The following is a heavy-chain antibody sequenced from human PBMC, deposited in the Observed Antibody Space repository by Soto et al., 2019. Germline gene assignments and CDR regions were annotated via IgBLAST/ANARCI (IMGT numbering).Heavy chain of an antibody. V-gene: IGHV3-33*01. D-gene: IGHD5-12*01. CDR2: IWYDGSNK. CDR3: ARDSIVATIFPEYYYYYMDV. Sequence: GVSLRLSCAASGFTFSSYCMHWVRQAPGKGLEWVAVIWYDGSNKYYADSVKGRFTISRDNSKNTLYLQMNSLRAEDTAVYYCARDSIVATIFPEYYYYYMDVWGKGTTVTVSS. J-gene: IGHJ6*03. CDR1: GFTFSSYC.